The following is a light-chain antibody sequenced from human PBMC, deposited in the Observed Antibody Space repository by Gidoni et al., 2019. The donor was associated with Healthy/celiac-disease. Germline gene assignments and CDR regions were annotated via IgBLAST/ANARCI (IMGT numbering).Light chain of an antibody. Sequence: DIQMTQSPSSLSASVGDRVTITCRASQSISSYLNLYQQTPGKAPKLLIYAASSLQSGVPSRFSGSGSGTDFTLTISSLQPEDFATYYCQQSYSTPPITFGQGTRLEIK. CDR1: QSISSY. V-gene: IGKV1-39*01. CDR2: AAS. CDR3: QQSYSTPPIT. J-gene: IGKJ5*01.